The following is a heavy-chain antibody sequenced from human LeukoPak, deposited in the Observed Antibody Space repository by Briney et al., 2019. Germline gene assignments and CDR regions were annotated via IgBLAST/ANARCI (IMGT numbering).Heavy chain of an antibody. CDR2: FDPEDGET. CDR3: ATIPDYYDSSGPAMGYYYGMDV. J-gene: IGHJ6*02. V-gene: IGHV1-24*01. D-gene: IGHD3-22*01. CDR1: GYTLTELS. Sequence: ASVKVSCKVSGYTLTELSMHWVRQAPGKGLEWMGGFDPEDGETIYAQKFQGRVTMTEDTSTDTAYMELSSLGSEDTAVYYCATIPDYYDSSGPAMGYYYGMDVWGQGTTVTVSS.